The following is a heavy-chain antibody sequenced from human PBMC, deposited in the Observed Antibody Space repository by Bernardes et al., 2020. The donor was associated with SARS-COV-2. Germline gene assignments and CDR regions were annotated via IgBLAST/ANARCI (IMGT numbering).Heavy chain of an antibody. Sequence: GGSLRLSCAASGDTFSDYDLDWVRQAPGKGPEWVGWGRKKPNSATPEYAASAKGRFTISKDDSTNSVSRQMNSVEIEDTAVYYCVSHSSGFRAFDCWGQGALVTVSS. V-gene: IGHV3-72*01. CDR2: GRKKPNSATP. CDR3: VSHSSGFRAFDC. D-gene: IGHD6-19*01. CDR1: GDTFSDYD. J-gene: IGHJ4*02.